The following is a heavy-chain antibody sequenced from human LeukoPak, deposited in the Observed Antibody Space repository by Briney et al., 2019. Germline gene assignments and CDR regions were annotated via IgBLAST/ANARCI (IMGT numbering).Heavy chain of an antibody. V-gene: IGHV1-2*06. J-gene: IGHJ4*02. CDR1: GYTFTGYY. Sequence: ASVKVSCKASGYTFTGYYMHWVRQAPGQGLEWMGRINPNSGGTNYAQKFQGRVTMTRDTSISTAYMELSRLRSDDTAVYYCARVWDTAMVKDYWGQGTLVTVSS. CDR2: INPNSGGT. D-gene: IGHD5-18*01. CDR3: ARVWDTAMVKDY.